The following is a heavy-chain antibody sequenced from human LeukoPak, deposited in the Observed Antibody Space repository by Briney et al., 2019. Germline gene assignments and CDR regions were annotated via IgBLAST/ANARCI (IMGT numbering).Heavy chain of an antibody. J-gene: IGHJ1*01. D-gene: IGHD6-13*01. CDR1: GGSINNHY. V-gene: IGHV4-59*08. CDR2: IYVSGRT. CDR3: ARHDGSSWSY. Sequence: PSETLSLTCFVSGGSINNHYWSWIRQPPGKGREWIGYIYVSGRTDYSPSLKSRITISGDTSKNQISLNLRSVTAADTAVYYCARHDGSSWSYWGPGILVTVSA.